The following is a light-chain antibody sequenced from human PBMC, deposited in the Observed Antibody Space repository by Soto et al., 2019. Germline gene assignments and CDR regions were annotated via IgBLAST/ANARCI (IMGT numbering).Light chain of an antibody. J-gene: IGKJ1*01. Sequence: DIQMTQSPSTLPASVGDRVTITCRASQSISNCLAWYQQKPGTAPKVLIYHASNLQSGVPSGFGGSGSGTEFTLTISSLQPDDFATYYCQQYNSYSFGQGTKVDI. V-gene: IGKV1-5*01. CDR2: HAS. CDR1: QSISNC. CDR3: QQYNSYS.